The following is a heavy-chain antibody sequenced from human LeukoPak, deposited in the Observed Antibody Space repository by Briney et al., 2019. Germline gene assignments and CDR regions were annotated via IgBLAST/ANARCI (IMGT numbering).Heavy chain of an antibody. D-gene: IGHD2-15*01. J-gene: IGHJ4*02. V-gene: IGHV1-46*01. CDR2: INPSGGST. CDR3: ARDIWGYCSGGSCYLFDY. CDR1: GYTFTSYY. Sequence: ASVKVSCKASGYTFTSYYMHWVRQAPGQGLEWMGIINPSGGSTGHAQKFQGRVTMTRDTSTSTVYMELSSLRSEDTAVYYCARDIWGYCSGGSCYLFDYWGQGTLVTVSS.